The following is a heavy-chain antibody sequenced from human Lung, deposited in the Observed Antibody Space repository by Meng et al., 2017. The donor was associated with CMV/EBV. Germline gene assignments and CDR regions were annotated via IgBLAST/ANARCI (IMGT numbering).Heavy chain of an antibody. CDR3: AKDVAAPTQPYYYYYGMDV. D-gene: IGHD6-6*01. Sequence: SXRLXXAASGGTISSYVMHWVRQAPGKGLEWVAVIWYDGSNKYYADSVKGRFTISRDNSKNTLYMQMNSLRAEDTAVYYCAKDVAAPTQPYYYYYGMDVWXQGTTVTVSS. J-gene: IGHJ6*02. CDR1: GGTISSYV. V-gene: IGHV3-33*06. CDR2: IWYDGSNK.